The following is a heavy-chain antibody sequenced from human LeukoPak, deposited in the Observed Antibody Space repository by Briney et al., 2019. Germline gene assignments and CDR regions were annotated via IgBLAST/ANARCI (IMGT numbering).Heavy chain of an antibody. J-gene: IGHJ4*02. Sequence: PGGSLRLSCAASGITFSNAWMSWVRQAPGKGLEWVGRIKSKSDGETTDYAAPVKGRFTISRDDSKNTLYLQMNSLKTEDTAMYYCATYRWYSDYWGQGVLSPSPQ. D-gene: IGHD1-1*01. V-gene: IGHV3-15*01. CDR1: GITFSNAW. CDR3: ATYRWYSDY. CDR2: IKSKSDGETT.